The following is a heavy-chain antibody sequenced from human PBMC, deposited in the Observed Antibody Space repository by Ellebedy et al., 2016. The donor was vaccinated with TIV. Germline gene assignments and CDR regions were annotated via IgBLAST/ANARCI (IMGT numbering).Heavy chain of an antibody. CDR2: IKGDGSAK. CDR3: ARFLEIGTGNPFDY. D-gene: IGHD1/OR15-1a*01. V-gene: IGHV3-7*03. Sequence: PGGSLRLSCVASGFIFNSHWMSWVRQAPGKGLEWVAHIKGDGSAKFYADSLRGRITISRDNAKNSLYLQMNSLGAEDTAVYYCARFLEIGTGNPFDYWGQGTLVTVSS. CDR1: GFIFNSHW. J-gene: IGHJ4*02.